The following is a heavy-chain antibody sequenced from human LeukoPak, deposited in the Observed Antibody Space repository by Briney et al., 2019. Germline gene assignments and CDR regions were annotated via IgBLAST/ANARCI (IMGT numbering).Heavy chain of an antibody. J-gene: IGHJ4*02. D-gene: IGHD5-24*01. CDR1: GGTFSSYA. CDR3: ARDAMATKGFDY. CDR2: IIPIFGTA. Sequence: SSVKVSCKASGGTFSSYAISWVRQAPGQGLEWMGGIIPIFGTANYAQKFQGRVTITADESTSTAYMELSSLRSEDTAVYYCARDAMATKGFDYWGQGTLVTVSS. V-gene: IGHV1-69*01.